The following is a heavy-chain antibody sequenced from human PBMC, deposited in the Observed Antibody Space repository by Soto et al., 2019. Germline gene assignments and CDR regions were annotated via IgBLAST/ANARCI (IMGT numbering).Heavy chain of an antibody. CDR2: IVVGSGTT. CDR3: ARDMGVNDNGDYVDY. V-gene: IGHV1-58*02. D-gene: IGHD4-17*01. Sequence: SVKVSCKTSGFTFTYSAIQWVRQARGQSLEWIGWIVVGSGTTNFAPKFQGRVTITWDTSTSTSYIQLRSLRSDDTAVYYCARDMGVNDNGDYVDYWGQGTLVTVSS. J-gene: IGHJ4*02. CDR1: GFTFTYSA.